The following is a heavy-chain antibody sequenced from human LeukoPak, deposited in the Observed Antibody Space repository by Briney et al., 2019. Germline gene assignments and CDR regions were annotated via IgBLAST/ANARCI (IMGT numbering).Heavy chain of an antibody. CDR1: GFTFSSYS. V-gene: IGHV3-21*01. CDR2: ISSSSNYI. J-gene: IGHJ4*02. D-gene: IGHD6-13*01. CDR3: ARVGIADYYFDY. Sequence: GGSLRLSCAASGFTFSSYSMSWVRQAPGKGLEWVSSISSSSNYIYYADSVKGRFTISRDNAKNSLYLQMNSLRAEDTAVYYCARVGIADYYFDYWGQGTLVTVSS.